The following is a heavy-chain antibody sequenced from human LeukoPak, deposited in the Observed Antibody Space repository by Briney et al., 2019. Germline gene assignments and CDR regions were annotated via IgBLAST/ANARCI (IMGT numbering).Heavy chain of an antibody. D-gene: IGHD2-2*01. CDR3: AKAVVVPAAGSYFDY. V-gene: IGHV3-23*01. J-gene: IGHJ4*02. Sequence: GGSLRLSCAASGFTFSSYAMSWVRQAPGKGLEWVSAISGSGGSTYYADSVKGRFTISRDNSKNTLYLQVNSLRAEDTAVYYCAKAVVVPAAGSYFDYWGQGTLVTVSS. CDR2: ISGSGGST. CDR1: GFTFSSYA.